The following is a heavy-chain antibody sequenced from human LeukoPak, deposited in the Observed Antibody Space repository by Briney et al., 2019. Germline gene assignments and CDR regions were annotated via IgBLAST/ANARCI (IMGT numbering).Heavy chain of an antibody. J-gene: IGHJ6*03. CDR1: GGSISSSSYY. V-gene: IGHV4-39*07. CDR2: IYYSGST. Sequence: ETLSLTCTVSGGSISSSSYYWGWIRQPPGKGLEWIGSIYYSGSTYYNPSLKSRVTISVDTSKNQFSLKLSSVTAADTAVYYCARGPGVYDSSGYYPDADYYYYYMDVWGKGTTVTISS. D-gene: IGHD3-22*01. CDR3: ARGPGVYDSSGYYPDADYYYYYMDV.